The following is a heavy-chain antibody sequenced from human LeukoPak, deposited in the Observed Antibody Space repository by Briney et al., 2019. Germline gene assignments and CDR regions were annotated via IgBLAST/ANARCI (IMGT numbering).Heavy chain of an antibody. D-gene: IGHD2-15*01. Sequence: SETLSLTCTVSGGSISSSSYYWGWIRQPSGKGLEWIGSIYYSGSTYYNPSLKSRVTISVDTSKNQFSLKLSSVTAADTAVYYCARDRIGGSCYSCFDYWGQGTLVTVSS. CDR2: IYYSGST. CDR1: GGSISSSSYY. CDR3: ARDRIGGSCYSCFDY. J-gene: IGHJ4*02. V-gene: IGHV4-39*07.